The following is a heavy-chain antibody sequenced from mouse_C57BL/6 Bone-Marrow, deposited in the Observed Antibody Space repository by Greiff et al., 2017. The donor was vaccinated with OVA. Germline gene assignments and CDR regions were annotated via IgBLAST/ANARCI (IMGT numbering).Heavy chain of an antibody. CDR3: AREGDYYGSSSSFAY. CDR1: GFTFSDYG. V-gene: IGHV5-15*01. CDR2: ISNLAYSI. Sequence: EVKLMESGGGLVQPGGSLKLSCAASGFTFSDYGMAWVRQAPRKGPEWVAFISNLAYSIYYADTVTGRFTISRENAKNTLYLEMSSLRSEDTAMYYCAREGDYYGSSSSFAYWGQGTLVTVSA. D-gene: IGHD1-1*01. J-gene: IGHJ3*01.